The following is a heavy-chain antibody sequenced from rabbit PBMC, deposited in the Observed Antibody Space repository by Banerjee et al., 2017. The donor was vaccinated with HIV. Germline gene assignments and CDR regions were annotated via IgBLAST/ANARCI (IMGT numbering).Heavy chain of an antibody. CDR2: IYTGSSGTT. V-gene: IGHV1S40*01. CDR1: GFDLSSYYA. D-gene: IGHD8-1*01. Sequence: QSLEESGGDLVKPGASLTLTCTASGFDLSSYYAMCWVRQAPGKGLEWIACIYTGSSGTTYYASWAKGRFTISKTSSTTVTLQMTSLTAADTATYFCARGDSSYYTYFDLWGPGTLVTVS. CDR3: ARGDSSYYTYFDL. J-gene: IGHJ4*01.